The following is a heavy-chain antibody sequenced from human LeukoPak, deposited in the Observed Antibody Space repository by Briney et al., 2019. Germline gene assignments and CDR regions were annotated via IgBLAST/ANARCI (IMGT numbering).Heavy chain of an antibody. V-gene: IGHV3-30*03. J-gene: IGHJ4*02. CDR1: GFTFSSYG. CDR3: AREASTVTTGDFDY. CDR2: ISYDGSNK. Sequence: GGSLRLSCAASGFTFSSYGMHWVRQATGKGLEWGAVISYDGSNKYYADSVKGRFTISRDNSKNTLYLQMNSLRAEDTAVYYCAREASTVTTGDFDYWGQGTLVTVSS. D-gene: IGHD4-17*01.